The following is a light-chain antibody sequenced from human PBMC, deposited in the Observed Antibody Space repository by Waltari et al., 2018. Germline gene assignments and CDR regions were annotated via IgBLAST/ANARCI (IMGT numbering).Light chain of an antibody. CDR2: KAS. CDR1: QSISWW. Sequence: DIQMTQSPSTLPASVGDRVTITCRASQSISWWLAWYQQKPGKAPNLLIYKASSLEGGVPSRFSASGFGTEFTLTINSLQPDDLATYYCQQYNSYPGTFGQGTKVEIK. J-gene: IGKJ1*01. V-gene: IGKV1-5*03. CDR3: QQYNSYPGT.